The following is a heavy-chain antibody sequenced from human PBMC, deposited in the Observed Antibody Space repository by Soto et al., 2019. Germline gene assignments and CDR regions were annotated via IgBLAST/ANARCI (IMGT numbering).Heavy chain of an antibody. V-gene: IGHV4-34*02. D-gene: IGHD3-10*01. CDR2: VNHRGSS. Sequence: QVQLQQWGAGLLKPSETLSLTCGVYGGSFSGSFWSWIRQPPGKGLEWIGEVNHRGSSNYNPSLKSRVTISVDTSKKQFSLHLRSVTAADTAVYYCATGRGTENYWGQGTLVTVSS. CDR3: ATGRGTENY. CDR1: GGSFSGSF. J-gene: IGHJ4*02.